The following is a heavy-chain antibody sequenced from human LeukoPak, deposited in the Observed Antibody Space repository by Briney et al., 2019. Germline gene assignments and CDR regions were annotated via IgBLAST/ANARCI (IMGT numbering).Heavy chain of an antibody. D-gene: IGHD5-18*01. V-gene: IGHV3-48*03. CDR3: ATLQPYGMDV. Sequence: GGSLRLSCAASGFTFSSYEMNWVRQAPGKGREWVSYISSSGSTIYYADSVKGRFTISRDNAKNSLYLQMNSLRAEDTAVYYCATLQPYGMDVWGKGTTVTVSS. J-gene: IGHJ6*04. CDR1: GFTFSSYE. CDR2: ISSSGSTI.